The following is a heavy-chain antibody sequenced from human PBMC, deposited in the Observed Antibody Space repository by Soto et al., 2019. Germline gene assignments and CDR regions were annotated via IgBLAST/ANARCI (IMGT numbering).Heavy chain of an antibody. CDR3: ARYCNGGACYSASLDY. Sequence: GGSLRLSCAASPFTFRSYSMHWVRQAPGKGLEWVTSISYDGSKESYADSVKGRFAVSRDNSKNTLYLQMNSLRPEDTAVYYCARYCNGGACYSASLDYWGQGTQVTVS. J-gene: IGHJ4*02. V-gene: IGHV3-30*09. CDR1: PFTFRSYS. CDR2: ISYDGSKE. D-gene: IGHD2-15*01.